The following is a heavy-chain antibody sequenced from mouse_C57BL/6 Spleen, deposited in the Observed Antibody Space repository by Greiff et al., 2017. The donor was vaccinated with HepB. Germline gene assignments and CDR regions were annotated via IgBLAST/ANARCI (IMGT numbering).Heavy chain of an antibody. CDR3: AREGTNFDV. V-gene: IGHV1-54*01. D-gene: IGHD2-13*01. Sequence: VQLQQSGAELVRPGTSVKVSCKASGYAFTNYLIEWVKQRPGQGLEWIGVINPGSGGTNYNEKFKGKATLTADKSSSTAYMQLSSLTSEDSAVYFCAREGTNFDVWGTGTTVTVSS. CDR1: GYAFTNYL. CDR2: INPGSGGT. J-gene: IGHJ1*03.